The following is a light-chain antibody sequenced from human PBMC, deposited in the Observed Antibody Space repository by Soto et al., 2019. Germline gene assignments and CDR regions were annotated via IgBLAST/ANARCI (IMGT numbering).Light chain of an antibody. Sequence: QSVLTQPASVSASPGQSTTISCTGTSSDVGGSNFVSWYQQHPGKPPKLIIYDVATRPSGVSNRFSGSKSGSTASLIISRLQTEDEADYYCVSFTSSTTYVSGSGTKVTVL. CDR3: VSFTSSTTYV. CDR2: DVA. J-gene: IGLJ1*01. CDR1: SSDVGGSNF. V-gene: IGLV2-14*03.